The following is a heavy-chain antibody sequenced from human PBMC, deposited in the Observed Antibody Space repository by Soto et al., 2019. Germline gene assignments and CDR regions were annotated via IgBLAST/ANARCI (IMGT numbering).Heavy chain of an antibody. V-gene: IGHV4-31*03. D-gene: IGHD2-2*01. CDR1: GGSISSGAYY. CDR3: ATLRTRTDTKMDV. J-gene: IGHJ6*02. Sequence: SETLSLTCTVSGGSISSGAYYWSWIRQHPGKGLEWIGYIYYSGSTYYNPSLKSRVTISLDTSENQFSLQLSSVTAADTAVYYCATLRTRTDTKMDVWGQGTTVTVSS. CDR2: IYYSGST.